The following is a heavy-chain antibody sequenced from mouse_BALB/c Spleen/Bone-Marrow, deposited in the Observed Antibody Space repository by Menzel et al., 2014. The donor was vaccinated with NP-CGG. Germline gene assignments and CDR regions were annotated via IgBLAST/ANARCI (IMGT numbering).Heavy chain of an antibody. CDR2: INPYNDGT. V-gene: IGHV1-14*01. J-gene: IGHJ2*01. Sequence: EVQLQQSGPELVKPGASVKMSCKASGYTFTSYILHWVEQKPGQGLEWTGYINPYNDGTKYNEKFEGKATLTSDKFSSATYMELSSLTSEDSAVYYCARGGGHYFDYWGQGTTLTVSS. CDR1: GYTFTSYI. CDR3: ARGGGHYFDY.